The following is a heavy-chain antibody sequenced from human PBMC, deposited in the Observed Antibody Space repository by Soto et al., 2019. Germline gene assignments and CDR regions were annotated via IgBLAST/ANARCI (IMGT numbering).Heavy chain of an antibody. CDR1: GFTFSSYA. D-gene: IGHD6-19*01. CDR2: ISGSGDST. J-gene: IGHJ4*02. Sequence: GGFLRLSCAASGFTFSSYAMNWVRQAPGKGLEWVSVISGSGDSTYYADSVKGRFIISRDNSKNTLYLQMNNLRADDTAISYCAKQGAVSGDFDHWGQGALVTVSS. V-gene: IGHV3-23*01. CDR3: AKQGAVSGDFDH.